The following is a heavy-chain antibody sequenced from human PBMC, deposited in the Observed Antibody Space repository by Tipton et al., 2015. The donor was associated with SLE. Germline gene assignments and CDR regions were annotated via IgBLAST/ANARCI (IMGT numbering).Heavy chain of an antibody. V-gene: IGHV3-11*05. CDR2: ISSSSSYT. D-gene: IGHD3-22*01. Sequence: SLRLSCAASGFTFSDYYMSWIRQAPGKGLEWVSYISSSSSYTNYADSVKGRFTISRDNAKNSLYLQMNSLRAEDTAVYYCARGHKYYYDSSGYYSDYWGQGTLVTVPS. CDR3: ARGHKYYYDSSGYYSDY. J-gene: IGHJ4*02. CDR1: GFTFSDYY.